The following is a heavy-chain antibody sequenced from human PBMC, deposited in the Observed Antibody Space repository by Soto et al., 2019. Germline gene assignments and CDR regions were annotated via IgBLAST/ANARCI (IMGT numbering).Heavy chain of an antibody. D-gene: IGHD2-15*01. V-gene: IGHV1-8*01. CDR3: ARRPHCSGGICYYGLDN. CDR2: MNSDSGHA. J-gene: IGHJ4*02. CDR1: GYTFTNSY. Sequence: ASVKVSCKASGYTFTNSYINWVRQAPGQGLEWMGWMNSDSGHAAYAQKFQGRVTLTTSTSTSTVYMEMRSLGSEDTAVYYCARRPHCSGGICYYGLDNWGQGTLVTVSS.